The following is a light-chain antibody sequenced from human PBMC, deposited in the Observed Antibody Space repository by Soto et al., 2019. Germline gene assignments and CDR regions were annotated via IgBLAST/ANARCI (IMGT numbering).Light chain of an antibody. CDR3: QQYGSSPLT. V-gene: IGKV3-20*01. CDR1: QSVSSSY. CDR2: GAS. J-gene: IGKJ4*01. Sequence: EIVLTQSPGTLSLSPGERATLSCRASQSVSSSYLAWYQQKPGQAPRLLIYGASSRATGIPHRFSGSGSGNDFTTNISRLEPEDFAVYYCQQYGSSPLTFGGGVKVEVK.